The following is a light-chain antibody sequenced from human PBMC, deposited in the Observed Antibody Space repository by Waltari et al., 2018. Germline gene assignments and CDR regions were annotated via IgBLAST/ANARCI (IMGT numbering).Light chain of an antibody. V-gene: IGKV3-20*01. Sequence: EIVLTPSPGTLSLSPGERATLPCRASQSVSSSYLAWYQQKPAQAPRLLIYGASSTATGIPDRFSGSGSGTDFTLTISRLEPEDFAVYYCQQYGSSPETFGQGTKVEIK. CDR1: QSVSSSY. J-gene: IGKJ1*01. CDR3: QQYGSSPET. CDR2: GAS.